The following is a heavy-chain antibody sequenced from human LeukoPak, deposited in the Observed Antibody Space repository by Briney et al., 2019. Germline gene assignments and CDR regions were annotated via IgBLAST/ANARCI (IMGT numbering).Heavy chain of an antibody. Sequence: SETLSLTCTVSGSSIGSYYWNWIRQAPGKGLEWIGYIHYSGSTNHNSSLKSRVTISVDTSKNQYSLKLSSVTAADTAVYYCARDGVAGGFDCWGQGTLVTVSS. CDR2: IHYSGST. CDR3: ARDGVAGGFDC. D-gene: IGHD6-19*01. CDR1: GSSIGSYY. V-gene: IGHV4-59*01. J-gene: IGHJ4*02.